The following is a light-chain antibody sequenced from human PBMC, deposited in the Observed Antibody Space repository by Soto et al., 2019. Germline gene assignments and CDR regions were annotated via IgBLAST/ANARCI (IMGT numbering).Light chain of an antibody. Sequence: ERVMTQSPATLSVSPGERATLSCRASQSVGSNLAWYQQKPGQAPRLLIFGASSRATGVPARFSGSGSGTEFTLTINSLQYEDFAVYFCQQYDNVPLTFGPGNKVDIK. CDR2: GAS. J-gene: IGKJ3*01. CDR3: QQYDNVPLT. CDR1: QSVGSN. V-gene: IGKV3-15*01.